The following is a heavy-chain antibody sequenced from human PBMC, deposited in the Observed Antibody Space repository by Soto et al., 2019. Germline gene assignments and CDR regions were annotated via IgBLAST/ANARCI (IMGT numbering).Heavy chain of an antibody. J-gene: IGHJ4*02. CDR3: ASNSGYDHFDF. Sequence: GSLRLSCAASGFTFSSYAMSWVRQAPGKGLEWIGYIYHSGATNYNPSLKSRATMSVDTSKNQFSLKLSSVTAADTAVYYCASNSGYDHFDFWGQGTLVTVSS. V-gene: IGHV4-59*01. D-gene: IGHD5-12*01. CDR1: GFTFSSYA. CDR2: IYHSGAT.